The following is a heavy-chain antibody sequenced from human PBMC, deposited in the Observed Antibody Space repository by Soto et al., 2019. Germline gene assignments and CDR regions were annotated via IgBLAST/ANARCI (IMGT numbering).Heavy chain of an antibody. V-gene: IGHV1-18*03. CDR2: ISAYSGNT. Sequence: QVQLVQSGAEVKKPGASVKVPCKASGYTFTSYGISWVRQAPGQGLEWMGWISAYSGNTKYAQKFQGRVTMTTDISTSTAYMELRSLRSDDMAVYHCASGEMFLDSWGQGTLVTVSS. D-gene: IGHD3-10*01. J-gene: IGHJ4*02. CDR3: ASGEMFLDS. CDR1: GYTFTSYG.